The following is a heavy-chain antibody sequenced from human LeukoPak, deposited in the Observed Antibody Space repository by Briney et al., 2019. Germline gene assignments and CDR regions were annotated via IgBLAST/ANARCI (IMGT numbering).Heavy chain of an antibody. CDR3: ARGSPAYYYYYMDV. Sequence: GGSLRLSCAASGFTFSSYAMHWVRQAPGKGLEWVAVISYDGSNKYYADSVKGRFTISRDNSKNTLYLQMNSLGAEDTAVYYCARGSPAYYYYYMDVWGKGTTVTVSS. V-gene: IGHV3-30-3*01. CDR2: ISYDGSNK. CDR1: GFTFSSYA. J-gene: IGHJ6*03.